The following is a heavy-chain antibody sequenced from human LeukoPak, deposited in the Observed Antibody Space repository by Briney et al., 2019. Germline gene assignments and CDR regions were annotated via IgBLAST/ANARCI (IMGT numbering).Heavy chain of an antibody. Sequence: SETLSLTCGVSGYSVDSTYYWGWIRQPPGKGLEWIGSIYNSGSTHYNPSLKSRVTISVDTSKNHFSLQLSSVTAADTAVYFCARNCSSPRCQDVFDIWGQGTMVTVSS. CDR2: IYNSGST. J-gene: IGHJ3*02. D-gene: IGHD2-2*01. CDR3: ARNCSSPRCQDVFDI. V-gene: IGHV4-38-2*01. CDR1: GYSVDSTYY.